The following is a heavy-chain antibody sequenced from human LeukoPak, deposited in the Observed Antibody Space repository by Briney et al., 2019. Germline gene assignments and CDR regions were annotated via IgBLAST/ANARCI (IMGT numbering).Heavy chain of an antibody. D-gene: IGHD6-19*01. V-gene: IGHV4-39*01. Sequence: SETLSLTCTVSGGSISSSSYYWAWLRQPPGKGLEWIGTIYYSGKTYYNPSINSRVTISVDTSNNQFSLKLSSVTAADTAVYYCARQRSSGWPYFDFWGEGTVVTVSS. J-gene: IGHJ4*02. CDR1: GGSISSSSYY. CDR3: ARQRSSGWPYFDF. CDR2: IYYSGKT.